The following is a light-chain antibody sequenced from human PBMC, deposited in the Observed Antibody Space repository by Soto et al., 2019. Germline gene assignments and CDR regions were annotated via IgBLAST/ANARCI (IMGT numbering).Light chain of an antibody. CDR2: DAS. CDR3: QQYHSFSPEGLT. J-gene: IGKJ4*01. CDR1: QTINTW. V-gene: IGKV1-5*01. Sequence: DIQMTQSPSTLSASVGERVTITCRASQTINTWLAWHQHKPGKAPKLLIYDASTLQTGVPSRFSGYSSGTEFALTISSLQPDDFATYFYQQYHSFSPEGLTFGGGTKVDIK.